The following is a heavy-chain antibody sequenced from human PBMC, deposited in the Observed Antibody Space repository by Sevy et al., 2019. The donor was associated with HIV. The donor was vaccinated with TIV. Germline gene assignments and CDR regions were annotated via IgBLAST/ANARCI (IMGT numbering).Heavy chain of an antibody. CDR2: IFSDGRSK. J-gene: IGHJ4*02. D-gene: IGHD6-19*01. CDR3: ARDLGSGWFPLDY. CDR1: GFTFRSFD. Sequence: GGSLRLSCAASGFTFRSFDMHWVRQAPGKGPEWVALIFSDGRSKYYADSVKGRFTISRENSDNTLYLQMNILGAEATAVYYCARDLGSGWFPLDYWGQGTLVNVSS. V-gene: IGHV3-33*01.